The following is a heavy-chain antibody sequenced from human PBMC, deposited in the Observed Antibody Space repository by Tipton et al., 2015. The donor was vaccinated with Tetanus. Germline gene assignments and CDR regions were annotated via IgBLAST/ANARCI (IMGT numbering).Heavy chain of an antibody. CDR1: GGSICINNW. J-gene: IGHJ5*02. Sequence: GLVKPSGTLSLTCDVSGGSICINNWWSWVRQSPGKGLEWIGEIYNCGTTNYNPSLKSRVTISVDTSNNQFSLRLSSVTAADTAVYYCARDQGGGRVARLNWFGPWGQGTLVTVSS. CDR2: IYNCGTT. D-gene: IGHD3-16*01. V-gene: IGHV4-4*02. CDR3: ARDQGGGRVARLNWFGP.